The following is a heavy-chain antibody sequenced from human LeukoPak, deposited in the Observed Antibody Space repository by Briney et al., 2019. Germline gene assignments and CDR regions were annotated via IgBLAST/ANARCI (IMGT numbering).Heavy chain of an antibody. CDR2: IYYSVTT. CDR1: GDSISTNNYY. V-gene: IGHV4-39*01. J-gene: IGHJ4*02. D-gene: IGHD6-19*01. Sequence: SETLSLTCTVSGDSISTNNYYWTWIRQPPGKGLEWIGTIYYSVTTYYNPSLKSRVTISVDTSRNQFSLRLSSVTAADTAVDYCARRRGIGLYYFDYWGQGALVTVSS. CDR3: ARRRGIGLYYFDY.